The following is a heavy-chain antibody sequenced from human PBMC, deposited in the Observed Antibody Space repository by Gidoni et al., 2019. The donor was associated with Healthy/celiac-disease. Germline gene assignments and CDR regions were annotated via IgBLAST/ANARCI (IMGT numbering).Heavy chain of an antibody. CDR2: IYYSGST. V-gene: IGHV4-59*01. J-gene: IGHJ5*02. D-gene: IGHD2-15*01. Sequence: QVQLQESGPGLVKPSETLSLTCTVSGGSISSYYWSWIRQPPGKGLEWIGYIYYSGSTNYNPSLKSRVTISVDTSKNQFSLKLSSVTAADTAVYYCARDLPRGERSGNWFDPWGQGTLVTVSS. CDR1: GGSISSYY. CDR3: ARDLPRGERSGNWFDP.